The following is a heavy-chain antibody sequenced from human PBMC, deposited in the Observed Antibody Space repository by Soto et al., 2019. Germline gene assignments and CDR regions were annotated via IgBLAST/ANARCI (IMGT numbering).Heavy chain of an antibody. D-gene: IGHD2-2*02. V-gene: IGHV3-11*01. J-gene: IGHJ6*03. Sequence: GGSLRLSCAASGFTFSDYYMSWIRQAPGKGLEWVSYISSSGSTIYYADSVKGRFTISRDNAKNSLYLQMNSLRAEDTAVYYCARDAVPAAIRTSRRYYYYYYMDVWGKGTTVTVSS. CDR2: ISSSGSTI. CDR3: ARDAVPAAIRTSRRYYYYYYMDV. CDR1: GFTFSDYY.